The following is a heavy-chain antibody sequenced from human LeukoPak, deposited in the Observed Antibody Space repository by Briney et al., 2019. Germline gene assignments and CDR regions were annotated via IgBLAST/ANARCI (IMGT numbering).Heavy chain of an antibody. Sequence: SQTLSLTCTVSGGSISSGGYYWSWSRQHRGRGLEWIGYIYYSGSTYYNPSLKSRVTISVDASKNQFSLKLSSVTAADTAVYYCARGGQWRNYWGQGTLVTVSS. CDR2: IYYSGST. J-gene: IGHJ4*02. V-gene: IGHV4-31*03. D-gene: IGHD6-19*01. CDR1: GGSISSGGYY. CDR3: ARGGQWRNY.